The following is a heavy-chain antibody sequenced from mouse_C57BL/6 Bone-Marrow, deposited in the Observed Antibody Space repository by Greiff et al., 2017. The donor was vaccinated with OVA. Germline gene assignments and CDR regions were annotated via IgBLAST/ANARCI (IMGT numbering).Heavy chain of an antibody. CDR2: IYPRSGNT. J-gene: IGHJ2*01. CDR3: ARSGQLRLRFDY. V-gene: IGHV1-81*01. CDR1: GYTFTSYG. D-gene: IGHD3-2*02. Sequence: VKLMESGAELARPGASVKLSCKASGYTFTSYGISWVKQRTGQGLEWIGEIYPRSGNTYYNEKFKGKATLTADKSSSTAYMELRSLTSEDSAVYFCARSGQLRLRFDYWGQGTTLTVSS.